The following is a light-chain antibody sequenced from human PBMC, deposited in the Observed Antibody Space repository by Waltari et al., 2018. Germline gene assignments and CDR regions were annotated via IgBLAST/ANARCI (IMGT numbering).Light chain of an antibody. V-gene: IGKV4-1*01. CDR2: WAS. CDR3: QQYYSTPLT. J-gene: IGKJ3*01. Sequence: DIVMTQSPDSLAVSLGERATIHCKSSQSVLYSSNNKNYLAWYQQKPGQRPKLLIYWASTRESGVPDRFSGSGSGTDFTLTISSLQAEDVAVYYCQQYYSTPLTFGPGTKVDIK. CDR1: QSVLYSSNNKNY.